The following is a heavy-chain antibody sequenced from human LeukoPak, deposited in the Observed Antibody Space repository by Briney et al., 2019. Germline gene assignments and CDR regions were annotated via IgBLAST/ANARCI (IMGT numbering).Heavy chain of an antibody. J-gene: IGHJ4*02. CDR1: GFTFDDYA. CDR2: ISWNSGSI. Sequence: GRSLRLSXAASGFTFDDYAMHWVRQAPGKGLEWVSGISWNSGSIGYADSVKGQFTISRDNAKNSLYLQMNSLRAEDMALYYCAKGTMVRGVISGFDYWGQGTLVTVSS. CDR3: AKGTMVRGVISGFDY. V-gene: IGHV3-9*03. D-gene: IGHD3-10*01.